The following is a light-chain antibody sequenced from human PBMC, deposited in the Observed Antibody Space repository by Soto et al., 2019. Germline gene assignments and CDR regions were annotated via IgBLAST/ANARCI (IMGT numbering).Light chain of an antibody. J-gene: IGKJ1*01. CDR1: QTVGDN. CDR3: QQYGSSGT. Sequence: TQSPVTLSLTQGERATLSCRASQTVGDNVAWYRQKPGQPPSLLIHGASSRATGIPDRFSGSGSGTDFTLTISRLEPEDFAVYYCQQYGSSGTFGQGTKVDI. CDR2: GAS. V-gene: IGKV3-20*01.